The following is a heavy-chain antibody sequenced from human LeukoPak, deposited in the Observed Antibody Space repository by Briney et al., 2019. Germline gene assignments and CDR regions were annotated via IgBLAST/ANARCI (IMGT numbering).Heavy chain of an antibody. CDR2: FGTRSTSV. V-gene: IGHV3-21*01. J-gene: IGHJ4*02. Sequence: GGSLRLSCAASGFTFSSYSMNWIRQAPGKGLEWVSSFGTRSTSVYHAGSVKGRFAISRDNAKNSLYLQMNSLRAEDTALYYCAREVSEGFDFWGQGTLVTVSS. CDR3: AREVSEGFDF. CDR1: GFTFSSYS. D-gene: IGHD3-22*01.